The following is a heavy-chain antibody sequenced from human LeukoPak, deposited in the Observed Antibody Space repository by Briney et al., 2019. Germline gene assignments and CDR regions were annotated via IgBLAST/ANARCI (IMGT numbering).Heavy chain of an antibody. CDR3: ARGGPYDYVWGSYRPDFDY. J-gene: IGHJ4*02. D-gene: IGHD3-16*02. Sequence: SVKVSCKASGGTFSSYAISWVRQAPGQGLEWMGGIIPIFGTANYAQKFQGRVTITADESTSTAYTELSSLRSEDTAVYYCARGGPYDYVWGSYRPDFDYWGQGTLVTVSS. V-gene: IGHV1-69*13. CDR1: GGTFSSYA. CDR2: IIPIFGTA.